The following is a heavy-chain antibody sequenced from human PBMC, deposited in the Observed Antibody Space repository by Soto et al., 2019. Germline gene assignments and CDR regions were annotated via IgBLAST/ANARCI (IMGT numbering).Heavy chain of an antibody. D-gene: IGHD6-19*01. CDR3: VRDYLLAGFDT. J-gene: IGHJ5*02. CDR1: NGSISTFY. Sequence: PSETLSLTCTVSNGSISTFYCTWVRQPPGKGLEWIGYVYYSGSTNYNPSLKSRVGMSIDTSKNQFSLELKSVTAADTATYYCVRDYLLAGFDTWGQGILVTVSS. V-gene: IGHV4-59*01. CDR2: VYYSGST.